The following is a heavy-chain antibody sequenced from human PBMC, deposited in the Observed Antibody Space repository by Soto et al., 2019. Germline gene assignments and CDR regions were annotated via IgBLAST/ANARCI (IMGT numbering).Heavy chain of an antibody. CDR2: INPTGSMA. CDR3: ARDTGDKPDAFDI. J-gene: IGHJ3*02. Sequence: QVQLVQSGAEVKKPGASVKGSCKASGYSFITSYHMHWVRQAPGQGLECMGIINPTGSMARYSQKCHGGPTMTRDTSTATDYVEMSNLISEDTAVYFCARDTGDKPDAFDIWGQGTRVTVSS. D-gene: IGHD2-8*02. CDR1: GYSFITSYH. V-gene: IGHV1-46*01.